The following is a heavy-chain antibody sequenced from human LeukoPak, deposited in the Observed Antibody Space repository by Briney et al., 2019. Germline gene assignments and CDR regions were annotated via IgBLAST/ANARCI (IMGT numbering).Heavy chain of an antibody. D-gene: IGHD3-10*01. J-gene: IGHJ6*03. CDR2: INPNSGGT. CDR3: AREAYDSGSFRTDYYYMDV. Sequence: ASVKVSCKASGYTFTRYSMHLVRQAPGHGLEWMGWINPNSGGTTYAQKFQGRVTMTRDTSISTAYMELSRLRSDDTAVYYCAREAYDSGSFRTDYYYMDVWGKGTTVTISS. CDR1: GYTFTRYS. V-gene: IGHV1-2*02.